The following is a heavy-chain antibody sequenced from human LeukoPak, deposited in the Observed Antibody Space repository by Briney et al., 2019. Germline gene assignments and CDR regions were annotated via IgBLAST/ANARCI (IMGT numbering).Heavy chain of an antibody. Sequence: SETLSLTSAVSGGSISSGSYYWSWIRQPAGKGLEWIGRIYTSGSTNYNPSLKSRVTISVDTSKNQFSLKLSSVTAADTAVYYCARDGEYSYGWGPFDYWGQGTLVTVSS. V-gene: IGHV4-61*02. D-gene: IGHD5-18*01. CDR1: GGSISSGSYY. CDR3: ARDGEYSYGWGPFDY. J-gene: IGHJ4*02. CDR2: IYTSGST.